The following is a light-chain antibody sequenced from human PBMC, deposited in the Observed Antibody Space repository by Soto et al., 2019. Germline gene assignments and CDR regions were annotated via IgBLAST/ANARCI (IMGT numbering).Light chain of an antibody. Sequence: ETVLTQSPGTLSLSPGERATLSCRASQSSSSYLTWYQQRPGQAPRLLIYAASLRATGIPDRFSGSGSGTDFTLTISRLEPEDFAVYYCQQYSTSPITFGQGTRLEIK. J-gene: IGKJ5*01. V-gene: IGKV3-20*01. CDR1: QSSSSY. CDR3: QQYSTSPIT. CDR2: AAS.